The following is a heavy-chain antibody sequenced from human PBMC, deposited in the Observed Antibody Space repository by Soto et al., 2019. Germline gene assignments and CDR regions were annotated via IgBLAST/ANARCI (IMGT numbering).Heavy chain of an antibody. CDR3: AHRPRILYGDYENRDDFDN. J-gene: IGHJ3*02. V-gene: IGHV2-5*02. Sequence: QITLKESGPTLLKPTQTLTLTCTFSGFSLSTSGVGVGWIRQPPGKALEWLALIYWDDEKRYSPSLKSRLTINKDTDKIMVFLTINNMDPVATATYYCAHRPRILYGDYENRDDFDNWVQWTMVT. CDR2: IYWDDEK. D-gene: IGHD4-17*01. CDR1: GFSLSTSGVG.